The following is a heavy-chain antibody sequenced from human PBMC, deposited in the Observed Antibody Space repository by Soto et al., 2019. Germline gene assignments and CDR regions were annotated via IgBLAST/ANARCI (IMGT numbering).Heavy chain of an antibody. Sequence: QVQLQESGPGLVKPSQTLSLTCTVSGGSISSGGYYWSWIRQHPGKGLGWIGYIYYSGSTYYNPSLKSRVTISVDTSKNQFSLKLSSVTAADTAVYYCARGQDIVLVPAAIIWFDPWGQGTLVTVSS. CDR3: ARGQDIVLVPAAIIWFDP. J-gene: IGHJ5*02. CDR1: GGSISSGGYY. D-gene: IGHD2-2*01. V-gene: IGHV4-31*03. CDR2: IYYSGST.